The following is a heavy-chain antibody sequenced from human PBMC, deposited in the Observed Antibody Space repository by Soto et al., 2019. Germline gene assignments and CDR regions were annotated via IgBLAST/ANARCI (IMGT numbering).Heavy chain of an antibody. J-gene: IGHJ5*02. V-gene: IGHV3-48*01. CDR3: ARALGLNWFDP. CDR1: GFTFSIYS. Sequence: GGSLRLSCAASGFTFSIYSMNWVRQAPGKGLEWVSYIMPGSSHIFYADPVKGRFTISRDNAKNSLYLQMNSLRAEDTAVYYCARALGLNWFDPWGQGTLVTVSS. CDR2: IMPGSSHI. D-gene: IGHD5-12*01.